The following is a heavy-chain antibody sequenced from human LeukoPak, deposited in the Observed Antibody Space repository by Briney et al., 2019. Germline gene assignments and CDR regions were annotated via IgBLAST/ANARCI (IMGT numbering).Heavy chain of an antibody. CDR1: GYTFTSYY. Sequence: GASVTVSCKASGYTFTSYYMHWVRQAPGQGLEWMGIINPSGGSTSYAQKFQGRVTMTRDTSTSTVYMELSSLRSEDTAVYYCARDWQFLVPAAPSDYWGQGTLVTVSS. J-gene: IGHJ4*02. D-gene: IGHD2-2*01. V-gene: IGHV1-46*01. CDR2: INPSGGST. CDR3: ARDWQFLVPAAPSDY.